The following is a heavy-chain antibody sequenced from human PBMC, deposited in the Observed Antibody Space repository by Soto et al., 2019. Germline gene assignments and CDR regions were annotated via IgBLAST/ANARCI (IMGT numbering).Heavy chain of an antibody. V-gene: IGHV3-21*01. CDR1: GFTFSSYS. J-gene: IGHJ6*02. Sequence: PGGSLRLSCAASGFTFSSYSMNWVRQAPGKGLEWVSSISSSSSYIYYADSVKGRFTISRDNAKNSLYLQMNSLRADDTAVYYCARDFSYYYGMDVWGQGTTVTVSS. CDR3: ARDFSYYYGMDV. CDR2: ISSSSSYI.